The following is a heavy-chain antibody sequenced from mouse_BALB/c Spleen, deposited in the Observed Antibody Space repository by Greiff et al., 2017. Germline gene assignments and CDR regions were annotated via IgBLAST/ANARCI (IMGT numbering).Heavy chain of an antibody. D-gene: IGHD2-14*01. CDR1: GYTFTSYW. J-gene: IGHJ4*01. CDR3: ARGNRYGMDY. V-gene: IGHV1-87*01. Sequence: QVHVKQSGAELARPGASVKLSCKASGYTFTSYWMQWVKQRPGQGLEWIGAIYPGDGDTRYTQKFKGKATLTADKSSSTAYMQLSSLASEDSAVYYCARGNRYGMDYWGQGTSVTVSS. CDR2: IYPGDGDT.